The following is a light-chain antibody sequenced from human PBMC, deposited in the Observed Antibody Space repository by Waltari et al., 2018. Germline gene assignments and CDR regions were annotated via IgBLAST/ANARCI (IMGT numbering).Light chain of an antibody. CDR2: VNRDGSH. V-gene: IGLV4-69*01. CDR3: QTGGHGTWV. J-gene: IGLJ3*02. Sequence: QLVLTQSPSASASLGASVRLTCTLDSGHSSNIIAWHQQQPEKGPRYLMKVNRDGSHSKGDEFPDRFSGSVAGAERYLTISSVQSEDEADYYCQTGGHGTWVFGGGTKLTVL. CDR1: SGHSSNI.